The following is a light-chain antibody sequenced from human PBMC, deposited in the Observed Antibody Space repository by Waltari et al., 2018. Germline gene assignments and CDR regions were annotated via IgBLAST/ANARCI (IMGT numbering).Light chain of an antibody. J-gene: IGLJ3*02. CDR1: NIGSKN. CDR2: RDS. Sequence: SYELIQPLSVSVALGQTARIICGGNNIGSKNVHWYQQKAGQAPALVIYRDSNRPSGIPERFSGSNSGNTATLTISRAQAGDEADYYCQVWDSSTAGVFGGGTKLTVL. CDR3: QVWDSSTAGV. V-gene: IGLV3-9*01.